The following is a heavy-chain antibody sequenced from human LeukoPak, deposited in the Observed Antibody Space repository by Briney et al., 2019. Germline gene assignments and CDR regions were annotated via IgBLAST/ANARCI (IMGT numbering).Heavy chain of an antibody. J-gene: IGHJ5*02. CDR1: GGSISSYY. Sequence: SETLSLTCTVSGGSISSYYWSWIRQPPGKGLEWIGYIYYSGSTNYNPSLKSRVTISVDTSKNQFSLKLSSVTAADTAVYYCARDAGSSGWFGWFDPWGQGTPVTVSS. V-gene: IGHV4-59*01. CDR2: IYYSGST. CDR3: ARDAGSSGWFGWFDP. D-gene: IGHD6-19*01.